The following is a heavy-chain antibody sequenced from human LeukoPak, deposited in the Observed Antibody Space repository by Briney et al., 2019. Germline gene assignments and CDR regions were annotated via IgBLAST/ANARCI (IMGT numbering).Heavy chain of an antibody. CDR3: ARSNCNSCYLGVWYYFDY. Sequence: GGSLRLSCAASGITVSSNYMSWVRQAPGKGLEWVSVIYPGGSTYYADSVKGRFTISRDNSRNTLYLQMNSLRAEDTAVYYCARSNCNSCYLGVWYYFDYWGQGALVTVSS. D-gene: IGHD1/OR15-1a*01. J-gene: IGHJ4*02. CDR1: GITVSSNY. CDR2: IYPGGST. V-gene: IGHV3-66*01.